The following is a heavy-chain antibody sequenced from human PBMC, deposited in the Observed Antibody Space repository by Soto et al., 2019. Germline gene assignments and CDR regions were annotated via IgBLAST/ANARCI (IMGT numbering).Heavy chain of an antibody. CDR1: GNSVTSYA. CDR3: ARGAYEVGSGYQHFDS. Sequence: QVHLVQSGAEVKKPGASVKVSCKASGNSVTSYAVHWVRHAPGERLEWMGWINTGTGDTKSAQKFKGRVTITRDTSASTAYMEFSRMTSEDTAIYDCARGAYEVGSGYQHFDSWGQGSLVTVSS. D-gene: IGHD3-3*01. V-gene: IGHV1-3*04. CDR2: INTGTGDT. J-gene: IGHJ4*02.